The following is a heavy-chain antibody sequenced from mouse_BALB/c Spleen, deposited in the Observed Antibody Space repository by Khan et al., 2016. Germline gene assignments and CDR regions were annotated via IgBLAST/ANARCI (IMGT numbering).Heavy chain of an antibody. J-gene: IGHJ4*01. CDR2: ISTYHGDA. CDR1: GYTFTDYT. D-gene: IGHD2-4*01. V-gene: IGHV1S137*01. CDR3: AIRSTMITTTGDMDY. Sequence: QVQLQQSGAELVRPGVSVKISCKGSGYTFTDYTLHWVKQSHAKSLEWIGVISTYHGDATYNQKFKGKATMTVDKSSSTAYMELARLTSEDSAIYYCAIRSTMITTTGDMDYWGQGTSVTVSS.